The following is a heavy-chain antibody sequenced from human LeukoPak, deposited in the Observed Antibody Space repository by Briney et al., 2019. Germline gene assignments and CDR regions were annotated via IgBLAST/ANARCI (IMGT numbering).Heavy chain of an antibody. D-gene: IGHD3-3*01. Sequence: ASVKVSCKASGYTFTSYGISWVRQAPGQGLEWMGWISAYNGNTNYAQKLQGRVTMTTDTSTSTAYMELRSLRSDDTAVYYCARDAKYYDFWGGYCWFDPWGQGTLVTVSS. CDR1: GYTFTSYG. CDR3: ARDAKYYDFWGGYCWFDP. J-gene: IGHJ5*02. V-gene: IGHV1-18*01. CDR2: ISAYNGNT.